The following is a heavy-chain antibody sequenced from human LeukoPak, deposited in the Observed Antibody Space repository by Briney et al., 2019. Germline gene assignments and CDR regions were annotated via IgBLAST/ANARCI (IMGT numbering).Heavy chain of an antibody. D-gene: IGHD1-26*01. J-gene: IGHJ4*02. CDR3: VREREEWEEQQIFDY. Sequence: GGSLRLSCAASGFTLRSYRMSWVRQAPGKGLEWVAGIKHDGSMQYYVDSAKGRFTISRDNARNSLYLQMNRLRVEDTGVFYCVREREEWEEQQIFDYWGQGTLATVSS. CDR1: GFTLRSYR. V-gene: IGHV3-7*01. CDR2: IKHDGSMQ.